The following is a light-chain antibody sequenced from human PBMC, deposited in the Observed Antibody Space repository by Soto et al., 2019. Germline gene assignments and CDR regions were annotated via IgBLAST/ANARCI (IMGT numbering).Light chain of an antibody. Sequence: DIQMTQSPSSLSASVGDRVTISCRASQSINAFLTWYQQKPGEAPRLLIYGASNLQGGVPSRFSGSGSGTDFTLTISSLQPEDFALYYCQQSYSIPFTFGQWTKLEIK. J-gene: IGKJ2*01. CDR1: QSINAF. CDR2: GAS. CDR3: QQSYSIPFT. V-gene: IGKV1-39*01.